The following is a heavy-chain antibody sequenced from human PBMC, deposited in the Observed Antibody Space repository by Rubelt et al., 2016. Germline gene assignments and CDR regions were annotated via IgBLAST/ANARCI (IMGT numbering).Heavy chain of an antibody. CDR3: AREGVKGSRKDGMDV. CDR1: GYTFTSYG. D-gene: IGHD2-8*01. V-gene: IGHV1-18*01. J-gene: IGHJ6*02. CDR2: ISPYNGNT. Sequence: QVQLVQSGAEVKKPGASVKVSCKASGYTFTSYGISWVRQAPGQGLEWMGWISPYNGNTNYAQKRQGRCTMAPDTSTGTAYMGLRSMGSDDTAVYYCAREGVKGSRKDGMDVWGQGTTVTVSS.